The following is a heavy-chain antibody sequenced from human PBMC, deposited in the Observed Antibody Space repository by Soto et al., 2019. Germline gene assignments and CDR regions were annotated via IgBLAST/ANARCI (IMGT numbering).Heavy chain of an antibody. CDR2: INHSGST. D-gene: IGHD5-18*01. J-gene: IGHJ6*02. CDR1: GWAFSGYY. Sequence: SDTLCLTCDNYGWAFSGYYWSRIRQAPGLGLEWIGEINHSGSTNYNPSLKSRVTISVDTSKNQFSLKLSSVTAADTAVYYCARDKRGYSYGPKYYYYYGMDVWGQGTTVS. V-gene: IGHV4-34*01. CDR3: ARDKRGYSYGPKYYYYYGMDV.